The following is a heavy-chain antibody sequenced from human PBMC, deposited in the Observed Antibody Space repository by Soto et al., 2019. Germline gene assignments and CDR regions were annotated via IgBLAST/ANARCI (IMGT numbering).Heavy chain of an antibody. J-gene: IGHJ5*02. CDR3: ARNHNSYYYGSGSFLDWFDP. D-gene: IGHD3-10*01. CDR2: FYYSGRT. Sequence: SETLSLTCTVSGGSISSGDYYWSWIRQXXXKGLEWIGYFYYSGRTYYNPSLKSRVTISVDTSKNQFSLKLSSVTAADTAVYYCARNHNSYYYGSGSFLDWFDPWGQGTLVTVSS. CDR1: GGSISSGDYY. V-gene: IGHV4-30-4*01.